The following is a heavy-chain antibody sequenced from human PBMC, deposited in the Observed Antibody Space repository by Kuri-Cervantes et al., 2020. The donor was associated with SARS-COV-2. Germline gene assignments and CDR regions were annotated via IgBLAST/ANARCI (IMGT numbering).Heavy chain of an antibody. J-gene: IGHJ6*02. CDR1: GFTFSSYS. CDR2: ISSSSSTI. CDR3: ARDRPHIVVVIANDYYYGMDV. V-gene: IGHV3-48*02. D-gene: IGHD2-21*01. Sequence: LTCAASGFTFSSYSMNWVRQAPGKGLEWVSYISSSSSTIYYADSVKGRFTISRDNAKNSLYLQMNSLGDEDTAVYYCARDRPHIVVVIANDYYYGMDVWGQGTTVTVSS.